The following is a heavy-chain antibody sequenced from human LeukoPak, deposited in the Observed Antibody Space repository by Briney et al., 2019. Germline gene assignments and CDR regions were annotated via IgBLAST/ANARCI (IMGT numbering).Heavy chain of an antibody. J-gene: IGHJ4*02. Sequence: SETLSLTCTVSGGSISRGGYYWSWIRQHPGKGLEWIGYIYYSGSTYYNPSLKSRVTMSVDTSKNQFSLKLSSVTAADTAVYYCASVLWSGYHAFDYWGQGTLVTVSS. CDR3: ASVLWSGYHAFDY. V-gene: IGHV4-31*03. D-gene: IGHD3-3*01. CDR2: IYYSGST. CDR1: GGSISRGGYY.